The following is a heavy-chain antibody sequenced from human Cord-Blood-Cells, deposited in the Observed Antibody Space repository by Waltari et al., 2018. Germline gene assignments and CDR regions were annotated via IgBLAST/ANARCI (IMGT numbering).Heavy chain of an antibody. CDR2: IYSSGST. CDR3: ARAGYSYGYFDY. J-gene: IGHJ4*02. CDR1: GGSISSSSYY. D-gene: IGHD5-18*01. Sequence: QLQLQESGPGLVKPSETLSLTCPVSGGSISSSSYYWGWIRQRPGTGLGWIGSIYSSGSTYDHPSLRSRVTISVDTSKNQFSRRLSAVTAADTAVYYCARAGYSYGYFDYWGQGTLVTVSS. V-gene: IGHV4-39*01.